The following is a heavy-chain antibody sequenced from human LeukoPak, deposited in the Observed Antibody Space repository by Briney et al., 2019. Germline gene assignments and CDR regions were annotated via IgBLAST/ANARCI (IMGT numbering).Heavy chain of an antibody. J-gene: IGHJ5*02. V-gene: IGHV1-3*01. CDR2: INAGNGNT. CDR1: GYTFTSYA. D-gene: IGHD3-10*01. CDR3: AASRFGEDWFDP. Sequence: ASVKVSCKASGYTFTSYAMHWVRQAPGQRLEWMGWINAGNGNTKYSQKFQGRVTITRDTSTSTAYMELRSLRSDDTAVYYCAASRFGEDWFDPWGQGTLVTVSS.